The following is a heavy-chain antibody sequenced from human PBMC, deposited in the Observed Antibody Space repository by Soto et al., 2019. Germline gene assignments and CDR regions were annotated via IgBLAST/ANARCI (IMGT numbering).Heavy chain of an antibody. CDR2: IYPGDSDT. Sequence: PGESLKISCKGSGYSFTSYWIGWVRQMPGKGLEWMGIIYPGDSDTRYSPSFQGQVTISADKSISTAYLQWSSLKASDTAMYYCARPPHWYYDIVTGSHYGMDVWGQGTTVTVSS. CDR3: ARPPHWYYDIVTGSHYGMDV. CDR1: GYSFTSYW. V-gene: IGHV5-51*01. J-gene: IGHJ6*02. D-gene: IGHD3-9*01.